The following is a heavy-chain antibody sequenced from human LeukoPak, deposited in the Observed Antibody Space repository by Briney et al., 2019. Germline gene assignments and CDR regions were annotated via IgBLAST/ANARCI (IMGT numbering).Heavy chain of an antibody. J-gene: IGHJ4*02. Sequence: GASVKVSCKASGYTFTAYYIHWVRQAPGQGLEWMGWIDPTSGDTGSAQQFQGRVTMTRDTSITTAYMELSRLKSDDTAVYYCARWGITGTHYLDYWGQGTLVPVSS. CDR3: ARWGITGTHYLDY. CDR2: IDPTSGDT. D-gene: IGHD1-7*01. CDR1: GYTFTAYY. V-gene: IGHV1-2*02.